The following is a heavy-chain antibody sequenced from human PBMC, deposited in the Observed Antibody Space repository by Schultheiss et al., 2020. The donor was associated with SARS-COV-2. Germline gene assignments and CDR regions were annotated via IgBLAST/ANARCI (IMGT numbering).Heavy chain of an antibody. CDR1: KFTFSSYG. CDR3: ARDSSSGSYCFDY. J-gene: IGHJ4*02. V-gene: IGHV3-30*03. Sequence: GGSLRLSCAASKFTFSSYGMHWVRQAPGKGLEWVAIISYDGSNKYYSDSVKGRFTISRDNSKNTLYLQMNSLRAEDTAVYYCARDSSSGSYCFDYWGQGTLVTVSS. CDR2: ISYDGSNK. D-gene: IGHD6-19*01.